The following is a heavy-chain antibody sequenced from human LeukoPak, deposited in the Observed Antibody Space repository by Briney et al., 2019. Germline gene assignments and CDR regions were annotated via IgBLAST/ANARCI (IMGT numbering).Heavy chain of an antibody. CDR1: GGSISGYY. Sequence: PSETLSLTCTASGGSISGYYWSWIRQPPGKGLEWVSAISGSGGSTYYADSVKGRFTISRDNSKNTLYLQMNSLRAEDTAVYYCAKEKIVVLPGSFDYWGQGTLVTVSS. J-gene: IGHJ4*02. CDR3: AKEKIVVLPGSFDY. D-gene: IGHD3-22*01. CDR2: ISGSGGST. V-gene: IGHV3-23*01.